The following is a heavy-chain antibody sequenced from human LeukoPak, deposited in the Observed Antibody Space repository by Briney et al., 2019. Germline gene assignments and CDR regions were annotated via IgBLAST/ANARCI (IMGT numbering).Heavy chain of an antibody. D-gene: IGHD1-1*01. J-gene: IGHJ3*02. CDR3: ARVELERNDAFDI. CDR2: INPNSGGT. CDR1: GYTFTGYY. V-gene: IGHV1-2*02. Sequence: ASVKVSCKASGYTFTGYYMHWVRQAPGQGLEWMGWINPNSGGTNYAQKFQGRVTMTRDTSISTAYMELSRLRSDDTAVYYCARVELERNDAFDIWGQGTVVTVSS.